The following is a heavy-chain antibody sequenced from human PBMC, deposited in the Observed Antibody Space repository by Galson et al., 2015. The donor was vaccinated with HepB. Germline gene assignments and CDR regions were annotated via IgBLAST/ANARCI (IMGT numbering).Heavy chain of an antibody. CDR2: IKQDGSEK. J-gene: IGHJ5*02. Sequence: SLRLPCAASGFTFSSYWMSWVRQAPGKGLEWVANIKQDGSEKYYVDSVKGRFTISRDNAKNSLYLQMNSLRAEDTAVYYCARDPDLSFFCSSTSCYNAWFDPWGQGTLVTVSS. D-gene: IGHD2-2*02. CDR1: GFTFSSYW. CDR3: ARDPDLSFFCSSTSCYNAWFDP. V-gene: IGHV3-7*01.